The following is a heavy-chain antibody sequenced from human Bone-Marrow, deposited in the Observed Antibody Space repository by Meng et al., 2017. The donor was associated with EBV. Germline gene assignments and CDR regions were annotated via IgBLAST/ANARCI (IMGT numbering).Heavy chain of an antibody. CDR3: ASESGRGFTPDY. Sequence: QGQFVQCGAEVNEPGSSVKVSCKTSGGPLRSDAISWVRQAPGQGLEWMGGLIPMSDAPHYAQKFQGRVTITADESTSTHYMDLSGLRSEDTAVYYCASESGRGFTPDYWGQGTLVTVSS. J-gene: IGHJ4*02. CDR2: LIPMSDAP. V-gene: IGHV1-69*01. D-gene: IGHD3-10*01. CDR1: GGPLRSDA.